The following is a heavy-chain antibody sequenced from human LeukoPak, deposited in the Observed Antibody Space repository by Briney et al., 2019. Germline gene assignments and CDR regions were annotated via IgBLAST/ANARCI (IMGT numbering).Heavy chain of an antibody. CDR2: ISYDGSNK. D-gene: IGHD4-17*01. Sequence: GGSLRLSCAASGFTFSSYAMHWVRQAPGKGLEWVAVISYDGSNKYYADSVKGRFTISRDNSKNTLYLQMNSLRAEDTAVYYCARDRDYGIDYWGQGTLVTVSS. CDR1: GFTFSSYA. J-gene: IGHJ4*02. V-gene: IGHV3-30*04. CDR3: ARDRDYGIDY.